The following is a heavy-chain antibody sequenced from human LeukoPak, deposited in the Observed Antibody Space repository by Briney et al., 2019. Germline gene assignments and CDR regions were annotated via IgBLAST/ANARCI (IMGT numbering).Heavy chain of an antibody. D-gene: IGHD3-10*01. Sequence: GGSLTLSCAASGFTFSSYWMSWLRQAPGKGLEGVANIKQDGSEKYYVDSVKGRFTISRDNAKNSLYLQMNSLRAEDTAVYYCARAINRPLLWFGGFDYWGQGTLVTVSS. V-gene: IGHV3-7*01. J-gene: IGHJ4*02. CDR2: IKQDGSEK. CDR1: GFTFSSYW. CDR3: ARAINRPLLWFGGFDY.